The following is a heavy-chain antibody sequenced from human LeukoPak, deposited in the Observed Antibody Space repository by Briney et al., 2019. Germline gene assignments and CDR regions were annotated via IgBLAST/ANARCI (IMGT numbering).Heavy chain of an antibody. CDR3: ARRPMGRRDGYNRRFDY. D-gene: IGHD5-24*01. CDR1: GGSISSSSYY. J-gene: IGHJ4*02. CDR2: IYYSGST. Sequence: SETLSLACTVSGGSISSSSYYWGWIRQPPGKGLEWIGSIYYSGSTYYNPFLKSRVTISVDTSKNQFSLKLSSVTAADTAVYYCARRPMGRRDGYNRRFDYWGQGTLVTVSS. V-gene: IGHV4-39*01.